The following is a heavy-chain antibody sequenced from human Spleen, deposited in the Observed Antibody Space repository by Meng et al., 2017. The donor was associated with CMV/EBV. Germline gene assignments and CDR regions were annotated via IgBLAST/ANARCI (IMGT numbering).Heavy chain of an antibody. Sequence: SETLSLTCAVSGGSFSDHFWSWIRQSPDRGLEWIAEINHSGTTNYNPSLKSRVTMSLDTSKNQFSLRLSSVTAAHTATYYCAQVLGTIFFHWSQGGQVTVSS. CDR2: INHSGTT. D-gene: IGHD3-3*01. CDR3: AQVLGTIFFH. V-gene: IGHV4-34*01. J-gene: IGHJ4*02. CDR1: GGSFSDHF.